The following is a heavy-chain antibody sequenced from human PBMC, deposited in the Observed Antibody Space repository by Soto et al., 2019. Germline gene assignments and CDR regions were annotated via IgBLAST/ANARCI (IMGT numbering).Heavy chain of an antibody. V-gene: IGHV1-3*05. CDR3: AGNHLGTTPYGMDG. Sequence: QVQLVQSGAEEKKPGASVKVSCKASGYTFTSYAMHWVRQAPGQRLEWMGWINAGNGNTKYSQKFQGRVTITRDTSASTAYMELSSLRSEDTAVYYCAGNHLGTTPYGMDGWGQGTTVTVSS. D-gene: IGHD4-17*01. J-gene: IGHJ6*02. CDR2: INAGNGNT. CDR1: GYTFTSYA.